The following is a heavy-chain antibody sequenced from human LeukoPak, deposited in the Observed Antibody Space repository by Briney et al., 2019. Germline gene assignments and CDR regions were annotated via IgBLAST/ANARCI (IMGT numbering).Heavy chain of an antibody. D-gene: IGHD3-10*01. V-gene: IGHV4-31*03. Sequence: SETLSLTCTVSGGSISSGGYYWSWIRQHPGKGLEWIGYIYYSGSTYYNPSLKSRVTISVDTSKNQFSLKLSSVTAADTAVYYCARLYSGSGSYDYYYYYYMDVWGKGTTVTVSS. CDR2: IYYSGST. CDR1: GGSISSGGYY. J-gene: IGHJ6*03. CDR3: ARLYSGSGSYDYYYYYYMDV.